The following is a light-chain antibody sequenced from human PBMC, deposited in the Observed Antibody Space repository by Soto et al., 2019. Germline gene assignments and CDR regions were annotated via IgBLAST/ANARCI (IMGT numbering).Light chain of an antibody. Sequence: IQMTQSPPSLSASVGDRVTIACRASQGIINYLAWYQQKPGELPKLVIYAASILQTGVPSRFSGSGSGTDFSLTISSLQPEDVATYFCQKYNSPPRTFGQGTKVDIK. CDR2: AAS. CDR3: QKYNSPPRT. CDR1: QGIINY. V-gene: IGKV1-27*01. J-gene: IGKJ1*01.